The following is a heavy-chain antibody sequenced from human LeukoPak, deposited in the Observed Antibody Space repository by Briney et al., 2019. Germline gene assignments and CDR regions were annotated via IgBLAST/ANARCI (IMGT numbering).Heavy chain of an antibody. CDR1: GFTFDDYA. CDR3: ARDSEYDFWSGYLPTFDY. CDR2: ISWDGGST. Sequence: GGSLRLSCAASGFTFDDYAMHSVRQAPGKGLEWASLISWDGGSTYYADSVKGRFTISRDNAKNSLYLQMNSLRAEDTAVYYCARDSEYDFWSGYLPTFDYWGQGTLVTVSS. D-gene: IGHD3-3*01. V-gene: IGHV3-43D*03. J-gene: IGHJ4*02.